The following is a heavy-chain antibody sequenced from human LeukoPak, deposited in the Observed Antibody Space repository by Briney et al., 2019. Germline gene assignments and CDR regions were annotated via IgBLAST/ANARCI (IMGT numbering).Heavy chain of an antibody. Sequence: PSETLSLTCAVSGGSISSGGYSWSWIRQPPGKGLEWIGYIYHSGSTYYNPSLKSRVTISVDRSKNQFSLKLSSVTAADTAVYYCVRAYETMILTIWGQGTLVTVSS. CDR3: VRAYETMILTI. D-gene: IGHD3-22*01. V-gene: IGHV4-30-2*01. CDR2: IYHSGST. CDR1: GGSISSGGYS. J-gene: IGHJ4*02.